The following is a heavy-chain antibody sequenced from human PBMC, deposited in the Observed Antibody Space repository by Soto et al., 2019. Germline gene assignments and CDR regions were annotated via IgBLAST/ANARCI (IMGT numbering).Heavy chain of an antibody. D-gene: IGHD5-12*01. CDR2: ISSSSSYI. CDR3: ARDPSGYSGYDGHYSFDY. CDR1: GFTFSSYS. Sequence: EVQLVESGGGLVKPGGSLRLSCAASGFTFSSYSMNWVRQAPGKGLEWVSSISSSSSYIYYADSVKGRFTISRDNAKNSLYLQMNSLRAEDTAVYYCARDPSGYSGYDGHYSFDYWGQGTLVTVSS. J-gene: IGHJ4*02. V-gene: IGHV3-21*01.